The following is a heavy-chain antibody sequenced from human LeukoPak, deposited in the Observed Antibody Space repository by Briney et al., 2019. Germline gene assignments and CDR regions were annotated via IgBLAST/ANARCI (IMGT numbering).Heavy chain of an antibody. CDR1: GFTFSSYW. Sequence: PGGSLRLSCAASGFTFSSYWMHWVRQAPGKGLVWVSRINSDGSSTSYADSVKGRFTISRDNAKNTLYLQMNSLRAEDTAVYYCARAHSSGYGGNYYYYMDVWGKGTTVTVSS. D-gene: IGHD3-22*01. V-gene: IGHV3-74*01. CDR2: INSDGSST. J-gene: IGHJ6*03. CDR3: ARAHSSGYGGNYYYYMDV.